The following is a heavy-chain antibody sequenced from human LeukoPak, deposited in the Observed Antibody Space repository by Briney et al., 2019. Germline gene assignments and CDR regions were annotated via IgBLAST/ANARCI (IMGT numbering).Heavy chain of an antibody. CDR2: ISSSGSTI. CDR1: GFTFSDYY. J-gene: IGHJ4*02. D-gene: IGHD3/OR15-3a*01. Sequence: GGSLRLSCAASGFTFSDYYMSWIRQAPGKGLEWVSYISSSGSTIYYADSVKGRFTISRDNAKNSLYLQMNSLRAEDTAVYYCARDPQLLICYFDYWGQGTLVTVSS. CDR3: ARDPQLLICYFDY. V-gene: IGHV3-11*01.